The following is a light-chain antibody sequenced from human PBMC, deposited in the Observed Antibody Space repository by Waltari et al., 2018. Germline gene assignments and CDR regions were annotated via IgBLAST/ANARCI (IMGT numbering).Light chain of an antibody. CDR3: QQHGYSPLYA. CDR1: QSVRSEY. CDR2: GGS. J-gene: IGKJ2*01. V-gene: IGKV3-20*01. Sequence: EIVMTQSPGTLSLSPGARATLSCRASQSVRSEYLSWYQQKPGQAPRLLIYGGSNRAAGIPDRFSGSGSGTDFTLTISRLEPEDFAVYYCQQHGYSPLYAFGQGTKLEIK.